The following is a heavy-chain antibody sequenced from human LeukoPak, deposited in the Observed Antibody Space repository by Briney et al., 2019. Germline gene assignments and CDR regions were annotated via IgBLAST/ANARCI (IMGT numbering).Heavy chain of an antibody. CDR3: ARDGEILYLAY. D-gene: IGHD2/OR15-2a*01. J-gene: IGHJ4*02. CDR1: GYTFSRHD. CDR2: IWYDLTNE. V-gene: IGHV3-33*01. Sequence: PGRSLRLLCAVSGYTFSRHDMHGVPDPPAKGLEGVAGIWYDLTNEYYADSVKGRLDISRDNSKKSLYLELNRLRGEDTAVYYCARDGEILYLAYWGQGTLVTVSS.